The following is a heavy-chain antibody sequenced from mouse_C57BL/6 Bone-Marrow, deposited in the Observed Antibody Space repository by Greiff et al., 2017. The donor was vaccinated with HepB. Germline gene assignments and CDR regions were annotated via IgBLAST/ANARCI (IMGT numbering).Heavy chain of an antibody. V-gene: IGHV1-19*01. CDR3: ARRDYGYFDY. CDR1: GYTFTDYY. D-gene: IGHD1-1*02. J-gene: IGHJ2*01. Sequence: VQLQQSGPVLVKPGASVKMSCKASGYTFTDYYMNWVKQSHGKSLEWIGVINPYNGGTSYNQKFKGKATLTVDKSSSTAYMELNSLTSEDSAVYYCARRDYGYFDYWGQGTTLTVSS. CDR2: INPYNGGT.